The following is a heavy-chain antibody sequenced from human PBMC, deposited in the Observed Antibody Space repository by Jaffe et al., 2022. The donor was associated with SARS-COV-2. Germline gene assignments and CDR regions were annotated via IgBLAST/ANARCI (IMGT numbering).Heavy chain of an antibody. D-gene: IGHD6-13*01. CDR3: ARLDSSSWPYYFDY. Sequence: QLQLQESGPGLVKPSETLSLTCTVSGGSISSSSYYWGWIRQPPGKGLEWIGSIYYSGSTYYNPSLKSRVTISVDTSKNQFSLKLSSVTAADTAVYYCARLDSSSWPYYFDYWGQGTLVTVSS. J-gene: IGHJ4*02. CDR1: GGSISSSSYY. CDR2: IYYSGST. V-gene: IGHV4-39*01.